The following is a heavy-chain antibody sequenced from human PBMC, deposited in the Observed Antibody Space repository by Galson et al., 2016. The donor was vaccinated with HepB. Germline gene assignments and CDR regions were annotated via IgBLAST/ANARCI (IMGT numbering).Heavy chain of an antibody. D-gene: IGHD3-10*01. J-gene: IGHJ4*02. V-gene: IGHV3-23*01. CDR3: AKDHPTNYYGSGYFDY. CDR2: ISDSDGST. CDR1: GFTFSSYA. Sequence: SLRLSCAASGFTFSSYAMSWVRQAPGKGLEWVSAISDSDGSTYYAESVKGRFTISRDNSKNTLYLQMNSLRAEDTAVYYCAKDHPTNYYGSGYFDYWGQGTLVTVSS.